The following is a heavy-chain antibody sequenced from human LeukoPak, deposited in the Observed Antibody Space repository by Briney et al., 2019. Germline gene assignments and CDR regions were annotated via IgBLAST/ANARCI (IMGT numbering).Heavy chain of an antibody. D-gene: IGHD6-19*01. CDR3: ARDDIGIAVAGTPMDYYYGMDV. V-gene: IGHV4-59*01. CDR1: GDSMTGYY. Sequence: PSETLSLTCTVSGDSMTGYYWTWIRQPPGKELEWIGYIYYTGNTNYNPSLKSRITISLDTSRNQFSLKLSSVTAADTAVYYCARDDIGIAVAGTPMDYYYGMDVWGQGTTVTVSS. CDR2: IYYTGNT. J-gene: IGHJ6*02.